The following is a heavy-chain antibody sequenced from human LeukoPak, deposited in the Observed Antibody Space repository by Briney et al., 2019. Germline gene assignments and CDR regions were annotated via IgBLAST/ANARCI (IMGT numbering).Heavy chain of an antibody. CDR1: GFTFSVSS. J-gene: IGHJ4*02. D-gene: IGHD5-24*01. Sequence: GGSLRLSCSASGFTFSVSSTSWIRPAPGKGLEWISYISSSGSTIYYADSVKGRFTISSDNAKNSLYLQMNRLRAEDTAVYYCARDWIGDGYNYYHYFDYWGQGTLVTVSS. V-gene: IGHV3-11*01. CDR3: ARDWIGDGYNYYHYFDY. CDR2: ISSSGSTI.